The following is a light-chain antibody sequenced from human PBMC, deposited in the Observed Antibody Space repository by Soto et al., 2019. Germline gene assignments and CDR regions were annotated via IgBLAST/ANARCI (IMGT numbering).Light chain of an antibody. V-gene: IGKV3-11*01. CDR2: DAS. CDR3: QQRSDWLGT. CDR1: QSFSSY. J-gene: IGKJ2*01. Sequence: EIVLTQSPATLSLSPGERATLSCRASQSFSSYLAWYQQKPGQAPRLLIYDASNRATGIPARFSGSGSGTDFTLTINSLEPEDFAVYFCQQRSDWLGTFGQGTKLEIK.